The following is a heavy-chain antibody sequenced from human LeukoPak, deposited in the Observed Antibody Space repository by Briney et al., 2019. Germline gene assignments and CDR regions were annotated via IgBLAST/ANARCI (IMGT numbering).Heavy chain of an antibody. CDR1: GFTFSSYA. V-gene: IGHV3-23*01. J-gene: IGHJ4*02. Sequence: GGSLRLSCAASGFTFSSYAMSWVRQAPGKGLEWVPAISGSGDSTYYADSVKGRFTISRDNSKNTLYLQMNSLRAEDTAVYYCAKDSSVTGTFDYWGQGTLVTVSS. D-gene: IGHD1-7*01. CDR3: AKDSSVTGTFDY. CDR2: ISGSGDST.